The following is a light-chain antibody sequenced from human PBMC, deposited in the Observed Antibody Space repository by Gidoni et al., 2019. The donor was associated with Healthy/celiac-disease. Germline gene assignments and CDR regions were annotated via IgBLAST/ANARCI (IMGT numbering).Light chain of an antibody. J-gene: IGKJ4*01. Sequence: DIQLTQSPSFLSASVGDRVTITCRASQGISSYLAWYQQKPGKAPKLLIYAASTLQSGVPSRFSGSGSGTEFTLTISSLQPEDFATYYCQQLNSYPRLXFXGGTKVEIK. CDR1: QGISSY. V-gene: IGKV1-9*01. CDR2: AAS. CDR3: QQLNSYPRLX.